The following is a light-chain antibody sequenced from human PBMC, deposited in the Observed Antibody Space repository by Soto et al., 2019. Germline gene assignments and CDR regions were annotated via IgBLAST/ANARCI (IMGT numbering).Light chain of an antibody. CDR2: AAS. CDR3: QQYYSYPLT. CDR1: QGISSY. V-gene: IGKV1-8*01. J-gene: IGKJ3*01. Sequence: AIRMTQSPSSFSASTGDRVTITCRASQGISSYLAWYQQKPGKAPKLLIYAASTLQSGVPSRFSGSGSGTDFTLTLSCLQSEDFATYYCQQYYSYPLTFGRGTKVDIK.